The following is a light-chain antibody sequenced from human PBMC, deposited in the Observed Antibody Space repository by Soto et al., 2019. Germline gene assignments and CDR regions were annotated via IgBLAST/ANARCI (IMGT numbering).Light chain of an antibody. CDR3: LSYTTSSSYV. CDR2: EVS. Sequence: SVLTQPASVSGSPGQSSTISCTGTSSDVGAYNRVSWYQQHSGKAPKLMIYEVSNRPSGVSNRFSGSKSGNTASLTISGLQAEDEADYYCLSYTTSSSYVFGTGTKVTVL. V-gene: IGLV2-14*01. CDR1: SSDVGAYNR. J-gene: IGLJ1*01.